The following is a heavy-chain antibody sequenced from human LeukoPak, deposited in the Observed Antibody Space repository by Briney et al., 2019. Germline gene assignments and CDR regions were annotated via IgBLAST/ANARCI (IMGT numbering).Heavy chain of an antibody. J-gene: IGHJ4*02. D-gene: IGHD5-18*01. Sequence: SQTLSLTCTVSGGSLSSGDYYWRWIRQPPGKGLEWIGYIYYSGSTYYNPSLKSRVTISVDTSKNQFSLKLSSVTAADTAVYYCARARYSYGSNFDYWGQGTLVTVSS. CDR1: GGSLSSGDYY. V-gene: IGHV4-30-4*01. CDR2: IYYSGST. CDR3: ARARYSYGSNFDY.